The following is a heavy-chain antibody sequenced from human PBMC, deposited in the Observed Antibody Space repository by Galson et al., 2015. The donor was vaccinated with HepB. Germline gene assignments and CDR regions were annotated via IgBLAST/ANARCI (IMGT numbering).Heavy chain of an antibody. Sequence: SVKVSCKASGYTFTSYAMHWVRQAPGQRLEWMGWINAGNGNTKYSQKFQGRVTITRDTSASTAYMELSSLRSEDTAVYYCARVPSRGVVAATGTGYYYYYMDVWGKGTTVTVSS. CDR3: ARVPSRGVVAATGTGYYYYYMDV. CDR1: GYTFTSYA. CDR2: INAGNGNT. V-gene: IGHV1-3*01. D-gene: IGHD2-15*01. J-gene: IGHJ6*03.